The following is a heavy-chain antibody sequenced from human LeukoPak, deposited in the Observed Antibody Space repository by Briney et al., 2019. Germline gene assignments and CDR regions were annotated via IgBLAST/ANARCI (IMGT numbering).Heavy chain of an antibody. CDR1: GGSISSYY. D-gene: IGHD5-24*01. J-gene: IGHJ4*02. V-gene: IGHV4-59*01. CDR3: ASASGGDGYKGVFDY. CDR2: IYHSGST. Sequence: SETLSLTCTVSGGSISSYYWSWIRQPPGKGLEWIGYIYHSGSTKYNPSLKSRVTISVDTSKNQFSLKLSSVTAADTAVYYCASASGGDGYKGVFDYWGQGTLVTVSS.